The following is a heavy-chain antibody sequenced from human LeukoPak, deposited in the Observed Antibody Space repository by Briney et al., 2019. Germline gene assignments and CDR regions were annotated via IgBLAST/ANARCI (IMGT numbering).Heavy chain of an antibody. CDR3: ARMYYYDSSGFAEYFHH. CDR2: INHSGST. V-gene: IGHV4-34*01. CDR1: GGSLSGYY. D-gene: IGHD3-22*01. J-gene: IGHJ1*01. Sequence: SETLSLTCAVYGGSLSGYYWSWIRQPPGKGLEWIGEINHSGSTNYNPSLKSRVTISVDTSKNQFSLKLRSVTAADTAVYYCARMYYYDSSGFAEYFHHWGQGTLVTVSS.